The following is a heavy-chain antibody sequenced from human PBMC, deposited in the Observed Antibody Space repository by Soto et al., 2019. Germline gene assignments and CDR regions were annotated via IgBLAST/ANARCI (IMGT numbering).Heavy chain of an antibody. Sequence: PVGSLRLSCAASGFTFSSYGMHWVRQAPGKGLEWVAVISYDGSNKYYADSVKGRFTISRDNSKNTLYLQMNSLRAEDTAVYYCAQWIQLGHGMDVWGQGTTVTVSS. CDR2: ISYDGSNK. D-gene: IGHD5-18*01. CDR1: GFTFSSYG. J-gene: IGHJ6*02. V-gene: IGHV3-30*03. CDR3: AQWIQLGHGMDV.